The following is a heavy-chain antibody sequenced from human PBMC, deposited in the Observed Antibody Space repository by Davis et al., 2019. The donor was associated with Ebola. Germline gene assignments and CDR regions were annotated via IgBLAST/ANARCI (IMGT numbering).Heavy chain of an antibody. CDR3: TRHINWAFDY. Sequence: GESLKISCAASGFTFSGFWMTWVRQAPGKGLEWVANIKQDGSAKPYVGSVKGRFTISRDNTKNSLYLQMDSLRAEDTAVYYCTRHINWAFDYWGQGTLVTVSS. D-gene: IGHD1-1*01. CDR2: IKQDGSAK. CDR1: GFTFSGFW. V-gene: IGHV3-7*01. J-gene: IGHJ4*02.